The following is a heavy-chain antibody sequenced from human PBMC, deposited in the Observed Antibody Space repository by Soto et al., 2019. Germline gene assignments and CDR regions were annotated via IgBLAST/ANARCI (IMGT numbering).Heavy chain of an antibody. J-gene: IGHJ4*02. D-gene: IGHD6-19*01. CDR2: IIPIFGTA. V-gene: IGHV1-69*06. CDR3: ARDNGYSRGWYRYHDY. CDR1: GGTFSSYA. Sequence: QVQLVQSGAEVKKPGSSVKVSCKASGGTFSSYAISWVRQAPGQGLEWLGGIIPIFGTANYAQKFQGRVTLTANKSTSTAYMELSSLRSEDTAVYYCARDNGYSRGWYRYHDYWGQGTLVTVSS.